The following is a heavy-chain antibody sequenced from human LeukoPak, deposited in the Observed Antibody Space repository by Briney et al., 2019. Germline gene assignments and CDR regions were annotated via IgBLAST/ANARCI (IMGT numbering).Heavy chain of an antibody. CDR2: IRSKANSYAT. Sequence: GGSLRLSCAASGFTFSGSAMHWVRQASGKGLEGVGRIRSKANSYATAYAASVKGRFTISRDDSKNTAYLQMNSLKTEDTAVYYCTRHLGSSMTTGEYWGQGTLVTVSS. CDR3: TRHLGSSMTTGEY. V-gene: IGHV3-73*01. D-gene: IGHD4-17*01. CDR1: GFTFSGSA. J-gene: IGHJ4*02.